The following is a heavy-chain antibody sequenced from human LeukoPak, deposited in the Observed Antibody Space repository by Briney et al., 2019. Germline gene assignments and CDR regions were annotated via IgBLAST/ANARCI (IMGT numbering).Heavy chain of an antibody. J-gene: IGHJ4*02. V-gene: IGHV3-48*04. CDR1: GFTFSYFS. Sequence: GGSLRLSCSASGFTFSYFSMNWVRQAPGKGLEWVSSISSTGSVTHYADSVKGRFTISRDNARNSLFLQMHSLRAEDTAVYYCTRESSSSFTPFFDYWAGETWSPSPQ. CDR2: ISSTGSVT. D-gene: IGHD6-6*01. CDR3: TRESSSSFTPFFDY.